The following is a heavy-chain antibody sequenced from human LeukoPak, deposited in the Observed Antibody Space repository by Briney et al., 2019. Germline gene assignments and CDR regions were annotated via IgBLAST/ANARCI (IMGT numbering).Heavy chain of an antibody. V-gene: IGHV4-34*01. CDR3: ARAKGYYDSSGYYPYNWFDP. J-gene: IGHJ5*02. Sequence: SETLSLTCAVYGGSFSGYYWSWIRQPPGKGLEWIGEINHSGSTNYNPSLKSRVTISVDTSKNQFSLKLSSVTAADTAVYYCARAKGYYDSSGYYPYNWFDPWGQGTLVTVSS. CDR1: GGSFSGYY. CDR2: INHSGST. D-gene: IGHD3-22*01.